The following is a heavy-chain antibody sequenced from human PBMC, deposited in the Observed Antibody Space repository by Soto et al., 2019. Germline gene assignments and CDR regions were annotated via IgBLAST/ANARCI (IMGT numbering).Heavy chain of an antibody. Sequence: SVKGSCKASGGTFISYAIGWVRQAPGQGLEWMGGIIPIFGTANYAQKFQGRVTITADESTSTAYMELSSLRSEDTAVYYCARAGYSYDSSGPFDYCGQRTLVTVSS. CDR3: ARAGYSYDSSGPFDY. D-gene: IGHD3-22*01. CDR2: IIPIFGTA. CDR1: GGTFISYA. J-gene: IGHJ4*02. V-gene: IGHV1-69*01.